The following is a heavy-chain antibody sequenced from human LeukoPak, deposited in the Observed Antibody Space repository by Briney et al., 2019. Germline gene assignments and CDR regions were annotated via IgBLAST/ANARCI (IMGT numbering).Heavy chain of an antibody. J-gene: IGHJ6*03. CDR1: GGSISSGSYY. Sequence: PSETLSLTCTVSGGSISSGSYYWSWIRQPPGKGLEWIGYIYYSGSTNHNPSLKSRVTISIDTSKNQFSPRLNSVTAADTAVYYCARDYYDSSGQRYYMDVWGKGTTVTVSS. CDR3: ARDYYDSSGQRYYMDV. D-gene: IGHD3-22*01. V-gene: IGHV4-61*01. CDR2: IYYSGST.